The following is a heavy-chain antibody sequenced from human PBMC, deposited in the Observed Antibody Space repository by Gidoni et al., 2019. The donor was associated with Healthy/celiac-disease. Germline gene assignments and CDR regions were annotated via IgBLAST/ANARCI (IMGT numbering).Heavy chain of an antibody. J-gene: IGHJ4*02. Sequence: QVQLVQSGAEVKKPGSSVKLSCKASGGTFSSYTISWVRQAPGEGLEWMGRILPILGIANYAQKFQGRVTITADKSTSTAYMELSSLRSEDTAVYYCAREGVPAAMLDYWGQGALVTVSS. CDR1: GGTFSSYT. V-gene: IGHV1-69*08. CDR3: AREGVPAAMLDY. D-gene: IGHD2-2*01. CDR2: ILPILGIA.